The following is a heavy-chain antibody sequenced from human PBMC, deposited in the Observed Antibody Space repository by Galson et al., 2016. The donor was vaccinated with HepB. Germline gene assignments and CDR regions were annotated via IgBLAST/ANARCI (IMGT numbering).Heavy chain of an antibody. J-gene: IGHJ6*04. V-gene: IGHV3-13*01. D-gene: IGHD6-19*01. Sequence: SLRLSCAASGFSFSNYDMYWVRQAPGKGLEWVSSIYTAGDTYYQDSVEGRFTVSRENAKNSLYLHMNTLRAGDTAVYYCARGSYSSDWYRTSAYGFGMDVWVKATPVTISS. CDR1: GFSFSNYD. CDR3: ARGSYSSDWYRTSAYGFGMDV. CDR2: IYTAGDT.